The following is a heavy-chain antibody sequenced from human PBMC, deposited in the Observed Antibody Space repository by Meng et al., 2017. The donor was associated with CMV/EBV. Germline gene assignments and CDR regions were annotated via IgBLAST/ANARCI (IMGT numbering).Heavy chain of an antibody. CDR1: GYTFTGYY. CDR2: INPNSGGT. CDR3: ARGRNWFDP. Sequence: ASVKVSCKASGYTFTGYYMHWVRQAPGQGLEWMGWINPNSGGTNYAQKFQGRVTMTRDTSISTAYLQWSSLRASDTAMYYCARGRNWFDPWGQGTLVTVSS. V-gene: IGHV1-2*02. J-gene: IGHJ5*02.